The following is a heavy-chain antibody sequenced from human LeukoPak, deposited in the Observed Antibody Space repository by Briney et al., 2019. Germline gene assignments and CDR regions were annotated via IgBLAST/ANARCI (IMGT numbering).Heavy chain of an antibody. CDR1: GFTFSSYG. Sequence: GGSLRLSCAGSGFTFSSYGMHWVRQAPGKGLEWVAVIWYDGSNKYYADSVKGRFTISRDNSKNTLYLQMNSLRAEDTAVYYCAKAPYYYDSSGHQRGAFDIWGQGTMVTVSS. CDR3: AKAPYYYDSSGHQRGAFDI. D-gene: IGHD3-22*01. J-gene: IGHJ3*02. CDR2: IWYDGSNK. V-gene: IGHV3-33*08.